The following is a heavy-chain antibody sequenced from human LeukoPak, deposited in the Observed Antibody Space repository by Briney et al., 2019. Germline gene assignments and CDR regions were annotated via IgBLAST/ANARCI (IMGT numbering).Heavy chain of an antibody. V-gene: IGHV1-18*01. CDR3: ASPCLLGVYGGNASMHP. CDR2: ISAYNANT. J-gene: IGHJ5*02. D-gene: IGHD4/OR15-4a*01. CDR1: GHTFTDYR. Sequence: ASVKVSCKVSGHTFTDYRIGLVRQAPGQGLEWVGWISAYNANTNYAEKLQGRVTMTTDTSTSTVYMELRSLRSDDTAVYYCASPCLLGVYGGNASMHPWRQGTLVTVSS.